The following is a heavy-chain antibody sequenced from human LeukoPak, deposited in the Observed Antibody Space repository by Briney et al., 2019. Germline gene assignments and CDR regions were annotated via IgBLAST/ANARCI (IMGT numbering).Heavy chain of an antibody. D-gene: IGHD2-8*02. CDR2: ISGSGGGYI. Sequence: PGGSLRLSCVGSAFTFSDYSMNWVRQAPGKGLEWVSCISGSGGGYIYYAGSVKGRFTISRDDARNSLYLQMNSLRAEDTAVYYCARDAGADYWGHGTLVTVSS. V-gene: IGHV3-21*01. CDR1: AFTFSDYS. CDR3: ARDAGADY. J-gene: IGHJ4*01.